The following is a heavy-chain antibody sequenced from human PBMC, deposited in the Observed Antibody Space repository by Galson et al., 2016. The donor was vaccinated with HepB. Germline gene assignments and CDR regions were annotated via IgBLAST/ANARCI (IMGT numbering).Heavy chain of an antibody. J-gene: IGHJ4*02. V-gene: IGHV1-46*01. Sequence: SVKVSCKASGYSFTNYYIHWLRRAPGEGLEWVGIINPSGGSTGYAQKFQGRVTMTRDTSTSIVYMDLNSLRSEDTAVYYCARDRGYYSHFDAWGQGTLVTVSS. CDR3: ARDRGYYSHFDA. CDR1: GYSFTNYY. D-gene: IGHD1-26*01. CDR2: INPSGGST.